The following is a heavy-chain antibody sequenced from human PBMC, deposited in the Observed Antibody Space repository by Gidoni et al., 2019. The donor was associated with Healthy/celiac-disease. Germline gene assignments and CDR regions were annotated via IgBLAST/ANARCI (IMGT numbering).Heavy chain of an antibody. V-gene: IGHV3-23*01. CDR3: AKDRYMITFGGVTDWFDP. J-gene: IGHJ5*02. Sequence: EVQLLESGGGLVQPGGSLRLSCAASGFTFRSYAMRWVRQAPGKGLEWVSAISGSGGSTYYADSVKGRFTISRDNSKNTLYLQMNSLRAEDTAVYYCAKDRYMITFGGVTDWFDPWGQGTLVTVSS. D-gene: IGHD3-16*01. CDR1: GFTFRSYA. CDR2: ISGSGGST.